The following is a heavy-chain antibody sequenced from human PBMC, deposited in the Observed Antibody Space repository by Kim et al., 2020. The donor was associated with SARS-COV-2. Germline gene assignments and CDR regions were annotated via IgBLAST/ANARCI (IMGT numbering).Heavy chain of an antibody. CDR3: AALDTVQVPGGI. J-gene: IGHJ4*02. Sequence: YVTSVTGRFTMSRDNAKNSLYLQMSSLRTEDTAIYYCAALDTVQVPGGIWGQGTLVTVSS. D-gene: IGHD3-10*01. V-gene: IGHV3-7*01.